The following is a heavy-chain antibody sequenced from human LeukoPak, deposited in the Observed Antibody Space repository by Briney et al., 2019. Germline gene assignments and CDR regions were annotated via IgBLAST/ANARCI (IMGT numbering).Heavy chain of an antibody. D-gene: IGHD5-12*01. V-gene: IGHV3-23*01. CDR3: TRDSGYNAFDI. J-gene: IGHJ4*02. CDR1: GFTFINYA. Sequence: GGSLRLSCVGSGFTFINYAMTWVRQSPARGLEYVSSSSGSGASTHYADSVKGRFTISRDNAKNSLYLQMNSLRGEDTAVYYCTRDSGYNAFDIWGQGTLVIVSS. CDR2: SSGSGAST.